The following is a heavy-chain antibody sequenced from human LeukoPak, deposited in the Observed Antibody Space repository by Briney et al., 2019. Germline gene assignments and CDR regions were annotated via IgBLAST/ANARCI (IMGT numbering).Heavy chain of an antibody. CDR2: ISGSGGGT. D-gene: IGHD1-26*01. J-gene: IGHJ4*02. Sequence: GGSLRLSCAASGFTFSSHVVNWVRQAPGKGLEWVSGISGSGGGTYYADSVKGRFTISRDNSKNTLYLQMNSLRAEDTAVYYCAKERIVGAKVSGYWGQGTLVTVSS. CDR1: GFTFSSHV. V-gene: IGHV3-23*01. CDR3: AKERIVGAKVSGY.